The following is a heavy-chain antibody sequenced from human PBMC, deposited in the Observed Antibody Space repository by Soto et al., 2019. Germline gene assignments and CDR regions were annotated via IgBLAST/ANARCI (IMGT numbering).Heavy chain of an antibody. D-gene: IGHD3-10*01. V-gene: IGHV3-30*03. Sequence: QVQLVESGGGVVQPGRSLRLSCAASGFPFTTYGMHWVREGPGKGLEWVAVISYDGSNKYYADSVKGRFTISRDNSKNTMYLQMNSLRPEDTALSYCVGGQYYFDSRGQGTLVTVSS. CDR3: VGGQYYFDS. J-gene: IGHJ4*02. CDR2: ISYDGSNK. CDR1: GFPFTTYG.